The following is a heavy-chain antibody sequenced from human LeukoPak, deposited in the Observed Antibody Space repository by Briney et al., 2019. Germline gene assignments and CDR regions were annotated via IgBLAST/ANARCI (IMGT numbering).Heavy chain of an antibody. CDR1: GYTFTGYY. Sequence: ASVKVSCKASGYTFTGYYMHWVRQAPGQGLEWMGWINPNSGGTNYAQKFQGRVTITADKSTSTAYMELSSLRSEDTAVYYCARGEVKVGATVYWGQGTLVTVSS. CDR3: ARGEVKVGATVY. CDR2: INPNSGGT. J-gene: IGHJ4*02. D-gene: IGHD1-26*01. V-gene: IGHV1-2*02.